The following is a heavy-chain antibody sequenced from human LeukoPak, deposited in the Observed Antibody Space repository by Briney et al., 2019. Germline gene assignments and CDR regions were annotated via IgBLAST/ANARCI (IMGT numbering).Heavy chain of an antibody. V-gene: IGHV3-23*01. CDR2: ISGSGGNT. Sequence: GGSLRLSCAASGFTFSSYAMSWVRQAPGKGLEWVSAISGSGGNTFYADSVKGRFTISRDNSKNTLYLQMNSLRAEDTAVYYCAKSRTCSSTTCYAEIDYWGQGTLSPSPQ. J-gene: IGHJ4*02. CDR1: GFTFSSYA. D-gene: IGHD2-2*01. CDR3: AKSRTCSSTTCYAEIDY.